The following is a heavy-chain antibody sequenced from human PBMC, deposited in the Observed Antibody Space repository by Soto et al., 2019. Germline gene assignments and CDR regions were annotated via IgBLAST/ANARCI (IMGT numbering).Heavy chain of an antibody. D-gene: IGHD3-22*01. CDR2: ISGSGGST. Sequence: VGSLRLSCAASGFTFSSYAMSWVRQAPGKGLEWVSAISGSGGSTHYADSVKGRFTISRDNSKNTMYLQMNSLRAEDTAVYYCAKTSITPIGEFDYWGQGTPVTVSS. V-gene: IGHV3-23*01. CDR3: AKTSITPIGEFDY. CDR1: GFTFSSYA. J-gene: IGHJ4*02.